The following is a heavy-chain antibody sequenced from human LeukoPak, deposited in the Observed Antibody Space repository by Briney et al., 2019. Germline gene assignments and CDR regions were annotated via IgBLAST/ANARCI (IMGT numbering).Heavy chain of an antibody. D-gene: IGHD6-19*01. CDR2: TYYRSKWYN. J-gene: IGHJ5*02. CDR3: ARDREQWLVNWFDP. CDR1: GDSVPSNSAA. V-gene: IGHV6-1*01. Sequence: SQTLSLTCAISGDSVPSNSAAWTWITQSPSRGLEWLGRTYYRSKWYNDYAVSVKSRITINPDTSKNQFSLQLNSVTPEDTAVYYCARDREQWLVNWFDPWGQGTLVTVSS.